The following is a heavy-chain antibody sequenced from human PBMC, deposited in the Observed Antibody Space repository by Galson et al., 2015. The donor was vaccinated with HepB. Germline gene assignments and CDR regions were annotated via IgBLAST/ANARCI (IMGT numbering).Heavy chain of an antibody. D-gene: IGHD2-2*01. CDR1: GGTFSSHT. CDR2: IIPIFGSG. V-gene: IGHV1-69*01. CDR3: ARHRPAPVVPAALIP. J-gene: IGHJ5*02. Sequence: SCKASGGTFSSHTISWLRQAPGQGLEWMGGIIPIFGSGNYAQKFQGRVTITADESKSTTYMELSSLRSEDTAVYYCARHRPAPVVPAALIPWGQGTLVTVSS.